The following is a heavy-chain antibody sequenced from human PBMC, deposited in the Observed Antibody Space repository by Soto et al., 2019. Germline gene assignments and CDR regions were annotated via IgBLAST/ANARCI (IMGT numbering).Heavy chain of an antibody. V-gene: IGHV1-69*01. D-gene: IGHD3-9*01. Sequence: QVQLVQSGAEVKKPGSSVKVSCTASGGTFSSYAISWVRQAPGQGLEWMGGIIPIFGTANYAQKFQGRVTITADESTSTAYMELSSLRSEDTAVYYCARVRRRYYDILTGYPSAFGYWGQGTLVTVSS. J-gene: IGHJ4*02. CDR3: ARVRRRYYDILTGYPSAFGY. CDR2: IIPIFGTA. CDR1: GGTFSSYA.